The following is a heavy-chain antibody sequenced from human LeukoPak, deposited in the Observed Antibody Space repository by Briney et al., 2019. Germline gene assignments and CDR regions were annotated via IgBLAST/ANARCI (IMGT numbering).Heavy chain of an antibody. D-gene: IGHD5-24*01. CDR1: GGSFSAFF. J-gene: IGHJ3*01. Sequence: KPSDTLSLTCAVYGGSFSAFFLSWLRPPPGERLVWIGEINQSGNTNYTPSLMTRVTISVDTPKTQFSLSLISVTSADTAVFYWGFGQEMADAFDVWGQGTMVTVSS. CDR2: INQSGNT. V-gene: IGHV4-34*01. CDR3: GFGQEMADAFDV.